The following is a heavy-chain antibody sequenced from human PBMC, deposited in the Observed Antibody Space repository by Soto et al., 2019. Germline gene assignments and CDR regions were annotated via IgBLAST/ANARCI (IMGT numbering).Heavy chain of an antibody. V-gene: IGHV4-31*03. J-gene: IGHJ4*02. CDR2: ISHSGST. CDR1: GGSISSAAYY. Sequence: QVQLQESGPGLVKPSQTLSLSCTVSGGSISSAAYYWSWIRQHPGKGLEWIGYISHSGSTYYTPSLKSRVIISADTSKNQFSLNLTSXTXXDXAVXXXXXXXXXGXXXFDCWGQGALVTVSS. CDR3: XXXXXXGXXXFDC.